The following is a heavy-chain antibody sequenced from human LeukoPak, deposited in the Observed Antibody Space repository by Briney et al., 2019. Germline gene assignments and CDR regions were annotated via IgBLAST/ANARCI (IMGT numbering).Heavy chain of an antibody. D-gene: IGHD5-18*01. Sequence: SETLSLTCAVYGGSFSGYYWSWIRQPPGKGLEWIGKINHSGSTNYNPSLKSRVTISVDTSKNQFSLKLSSVTAADTAVYYCARAETQRDTANPDYFDYWGQGTLVTVSS. V-gene: IGHV4-34*01. CDR2: INHSGST. CDR3: ARAETQRDTANPDYFDY. CDR1: GGSFSGYY. J-gene: IGHJ4*02.